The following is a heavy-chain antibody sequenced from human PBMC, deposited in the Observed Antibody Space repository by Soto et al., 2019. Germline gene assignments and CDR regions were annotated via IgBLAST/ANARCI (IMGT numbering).Heavy chain of an antibody. Sequence: EVQLVESGGGLVQPGRSLRLSCTASGFTFGDYAMSWFRQAPGKGLEWVGFIRSKAYGGTTEYAASVKGRFTISRDDSKSIAYLQMNSLKTEDTAVYYCTRDLLYDYIWGSYRSSYFDYWGQGTLVTVSS. D-gene: IGHD3-16*02. CDR3: TRDLLYDYIWGSYRSSYFDY. V-gene: IGHV3-49*03. CDR2: IRSKAYGGTT. CDR1: GFTFGDYA. J-gene: IGHJ4*02.